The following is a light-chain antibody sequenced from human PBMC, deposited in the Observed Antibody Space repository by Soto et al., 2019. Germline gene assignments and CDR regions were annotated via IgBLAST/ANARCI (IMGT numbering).Light chain of an antibody. CDR3: SSYAGSNNFGVI. Sequence: QSVLTQPPSASGSPGQSVTISCTGTSSDVGGYNYVSWYQQHPGKAPKLMIYEVNKRPSGVPDRFSGSKSGNTASLTVSGLQAEDEADYYCSSYAGSNNFGVIFGGGTQLTVL. CDR2: EVN. J-gene: IGLJ7*01. V-gene: IGLV2-8*01. CDR1: SSDVGGYNY.